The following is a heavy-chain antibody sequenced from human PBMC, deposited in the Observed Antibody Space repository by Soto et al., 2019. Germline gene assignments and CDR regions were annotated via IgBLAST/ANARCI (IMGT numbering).Heavy chain of an antibody. Sequence: ASVKVSCKASGYTFTSYYMHWVRQAPGQGLEWMGIINPSGGSTSYAQKFQGRVTMTRDTSTSTVYMELSSLRSEDTAVYYCARDFITARVATTPVRCGYWGQGTLVTVSS. D-gene: IGHD5-12*01. J-gene: IGHJ4*02. CDR3: ARDFITARVATTPVRCGY. CDR1: GYTFTSYY. V-gene: IGHV1-46*01. CDR2: INPSGGST.